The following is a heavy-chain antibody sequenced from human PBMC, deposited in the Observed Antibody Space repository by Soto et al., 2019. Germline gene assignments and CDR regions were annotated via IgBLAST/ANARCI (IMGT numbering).Heavy chain of an antibody. J-gene: IGHJ6*02. CDR2: IIPIFGTA. V-gene: IGHV1-69*13. CDR3: ARGGLVPAATTNYYYYYGMDV. Sequence: ASVKVSCKASGGTFSSYAISWVRQAPGQGLEWMGGIIPIFGTANYAQKFQGRVTITADESTSTAYMELSSLRSEDTAVYYCARGGLVPAATTNYYYYYGMDVWGQGTTVTVSS. D-gene: IGHD2-2*01. CDR1: GGTFSSYA.